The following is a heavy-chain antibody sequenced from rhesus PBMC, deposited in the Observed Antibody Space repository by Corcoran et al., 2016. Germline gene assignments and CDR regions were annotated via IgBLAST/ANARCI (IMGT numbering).Heavy chain of an antibody. CDR3: ARVGNYFDY. CDR2: IYVSRWST. CDR1: GYSISSNY. J-gene: IGHJ4*01. Sequence: QVQLQESGPGLVKPSETLSLTCAVSGYSISSNYWSWIRQPPGKGLEWIGYIYVSRWSTYHNPSLTSRVTISTDTSKTQFSLKLSAVSAADTAVYYCARVGNYFDYWGQGVLVTVSS. V-gene: IGHV4-147*01. D-gene: IGHD7-45*01.